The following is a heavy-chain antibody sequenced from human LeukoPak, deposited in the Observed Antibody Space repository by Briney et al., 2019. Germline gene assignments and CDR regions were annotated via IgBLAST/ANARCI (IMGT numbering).Heavy chain of an antibody. Sequence: ASETLSLTCTVSGGSISSYYWSWIRQPPGKGLEWIGYIYYSGSTNYNPSLKSRVTISVDTSKNQFSLKLSSVTAADTAVYYCARQVAVAEGEFFDYWGQGTLVTVSS. D-gene: IGHD6-19*01. V-gene: IGHV4-59*08. J-gene: IGHJ4*02. CDR1: GGSISSYY. CDR3: ARQVAVAEGEFFDY. CDR2: IYYSGST.